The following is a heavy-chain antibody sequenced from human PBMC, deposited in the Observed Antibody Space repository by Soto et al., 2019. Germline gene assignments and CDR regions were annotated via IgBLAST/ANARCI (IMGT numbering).Heavy chain of an antibody. Sequence: QVQLVESGGGVVQPGRSLRLSCAASGFTFSSYGMHWVRQAPGKGLEWVAVIWYDGSNKYYADSVKGRFTISRDNSKNTLYLQMNSLRAEDTAVYYCERDLNEFGDYVEGFDYWGQGTLLTVSS. CDR2: IWYDGSNK. D-gene: IGHD4-17*01. CDR3: ERDLNEFGDYVEGFDY. J-gene: IGHJ4*02. V-gene: IGHV3-33*01. CDR1: GFTFSSYG.